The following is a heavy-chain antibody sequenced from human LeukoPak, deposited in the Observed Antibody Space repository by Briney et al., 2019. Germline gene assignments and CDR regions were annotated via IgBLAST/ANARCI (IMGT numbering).Heavy chain of an antibody. CDR1: GGSFSGYY. D-gene: IGHD3-9*01. J-gene: IGHJ4*02. CDR2: INHSGST. V-gene: IGHV4-34*01. Sequence: SETLSLTCAVYGGSFSGYYWSWIRLPPGKGLEWIGEINHSGSTNYNPSLKSRVTISVDTSKNQFSLKLSSVTAADTAVYYCARSPGDYYDILTGYYTPDYWGQGTLVTVSS. CDR3: ARSPGDYYDILTGYYTPDY.